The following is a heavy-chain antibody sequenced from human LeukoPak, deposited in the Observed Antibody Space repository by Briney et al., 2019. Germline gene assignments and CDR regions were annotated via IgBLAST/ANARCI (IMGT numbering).Heavy chain of an antibody. CDR2: ICHSGST. D-gene: IGHD7-27*01. Sequence: SETLSLTCTVSGYSISSGYYGDWIRQPPGKGLEWIGYICHSGSTYYNPSLKSRVTISVDTSKNQFSLMLSSVTAADTAVYYCARAYWGLGAFDIWGQGTMVTVSS. V-gene: IGHV4-38-2*02. J-gene: IGHJ3*02. CDR3: ARAYWGLGAFDI. CDR1: GYSISSGYY.